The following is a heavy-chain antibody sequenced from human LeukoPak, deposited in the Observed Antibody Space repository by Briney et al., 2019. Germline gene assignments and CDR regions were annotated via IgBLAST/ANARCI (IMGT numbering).Heavy chain of an antibody. CDR1: GYTFTHYV. CDR3: ARASTHRYNWKSGQLNDAFDI. D-gene: IGHD1-20*01. V-gene: IGHV1-18*01. CDR2: ISPYNGNT. J-gene: IGHJ3*02. Sequence: ASVKVSCKTSGYTFTHYVISWVRQAPGQGLEWMGRISPYNGNTKYAQKPQGRVTMTTDTSTSTAYMELRSLRSDDTAVYYCARASTHRYNWKSGQLNDAFDIWGQGTMVTVSS.